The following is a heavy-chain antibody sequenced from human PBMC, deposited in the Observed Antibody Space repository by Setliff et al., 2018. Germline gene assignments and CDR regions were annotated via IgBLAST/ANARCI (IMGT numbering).Heavy chain of an antibody. CDR3: AREKVVVVSATSYHYYMDV. J-gene: IGHJ6*03. D-gene: IGHD2-15*01. CDR2: IIPLFGTT. V-gene: IGHV1-69*05. CDR1: GGTFSNIG. Sequence: SVKVSCKASGGTFSNIGISWVRQAPGQGLEWMGGIIPLFGTTNYAQEFQGRVTITTDESTNTAYMELSILRSEDTAMYYCAREKVVVVSATSYHYYMDVWGKGTTVTVSS.